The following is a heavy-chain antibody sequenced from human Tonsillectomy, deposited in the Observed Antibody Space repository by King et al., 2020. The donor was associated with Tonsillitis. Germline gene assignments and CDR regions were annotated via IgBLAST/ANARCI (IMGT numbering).Heavy chain of an antibody. D-gene: IGHD6-13*01. J-gene: IGHJ4*02. CDR1: GFTFTNYW. CDR2: IKGDGSRQ. V-gene: IGHV3-7*03. CDR3: AGDDGSSPSAFDF. Sequence: VQLVESGGDLVQPEGSLRLSCAASGFTFTNYWMSWVRQAPGKGLEWVADIKGDGSRQYYVDSVKGRFTISRDNAKNSLYLQMNSLRAEDTALYFCAGDDGSSPSAFDFWGQGTLVTVSS.